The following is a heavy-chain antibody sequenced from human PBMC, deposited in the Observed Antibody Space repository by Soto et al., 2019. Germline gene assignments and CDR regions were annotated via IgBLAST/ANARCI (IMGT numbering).Heavy chain of an antibody. Sequence: EVQLVESGGGLVQPGGSLRLSCAASGFTFSSYSMNWVRQAPGKGLEWVSYISRSSSAIYYADSVKGRFTISRDNAQNSLYLQMNSRRDEDTAVYYCASDDDTVTHKYYFDYWGQGTLVTVSS. V-gene: IGHV3-48*02. D-gene: IGHD4-17*01. CDR2: ISRSSSAI. CDR3: ASDDDTVTHKYYFDY. CDR1: GFTFSSYS. J-gene: IGHJ4*02.